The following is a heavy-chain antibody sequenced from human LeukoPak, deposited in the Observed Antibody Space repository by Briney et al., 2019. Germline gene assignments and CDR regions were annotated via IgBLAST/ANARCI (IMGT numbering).Heavy chain of an antibody. CDR1: GFTFSTSW. CDR2: IKEDGSET. V-gene: IGHV3-7*01. CDR3: GRGGMGEYTGYDDF. J-gene: IGHJ4*02. D-gene: IGHD5-12*01. Sequence: PGGSLRLSCAASGFTFSTSWMNWIRQAPGKGLEWVASIKEDGSETYYVDSVKGRFTVSRDNAKNSLYIQMNSLRVEDTAVYYCGRGGMGEYTGYDDFWGQGTLVTVSS.